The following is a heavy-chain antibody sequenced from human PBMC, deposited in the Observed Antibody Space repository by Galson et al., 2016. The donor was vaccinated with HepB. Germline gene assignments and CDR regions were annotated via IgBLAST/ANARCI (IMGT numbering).Heavy chain of an antibody. CDR1: GGSISTSGYY. J-gene: IGHJ4*02. V-gene: IGHV4-31*03. D-gene: IGHD3/OR15-3a*01. CDR2: IYYSGST. Sequence: TLSLTCTVSGGSISTSGYYWSWIRQHPGTGLEWIGYIYYSGSTYYNPSLKSRLTISVDTSKNQFSLHLSSVKAADPAVYYCARGHDFPYYFDYWGPGSLVTVSS. CDR3: ARGHDFPYYFDY.